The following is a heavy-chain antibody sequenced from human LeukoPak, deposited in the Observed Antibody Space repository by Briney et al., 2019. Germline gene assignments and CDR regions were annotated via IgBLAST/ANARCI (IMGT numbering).Heavy chain of an antibody. J-gene: IGHJ4*02. Sequence: GGSLRLSCTASGFTFSSYTMTWVRQAPGKGLKWVSTIITGDGNTYYADSVKGRFTVSRDDSKNTLYLQMNSLRAEDTAVYYCAKDGGLWVSAHWGDSWGRGTLVTVSS. D-gene: IGHD7-27*01. CDR1: GFTFSSYT. V-gene: IGHV3-23*01. CDR2: IITGDGNT. CDR3: AKDGGLWVSAHWGDS.